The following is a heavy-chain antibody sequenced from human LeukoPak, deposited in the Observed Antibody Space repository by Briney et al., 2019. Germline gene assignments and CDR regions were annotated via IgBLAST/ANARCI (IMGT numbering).Heavy chain of an antibody. J-gene: IGHJ4*02. V-gene: IGHV4-59*01. D-gene: IGHD6-19*01. CDR1: GGSISSNY. CDR2: IHYSGST. Sequence: SETLSLIYSVSGGSISSNYWSWIRQPPGKGLEWIGYIHYSGSTNYNPSLKSRVTISLDTSKKQFSLKLNSVTAADTAVYYCARGYSSGWRWGQGTLVTVSS. CDR3: ARGYSSGWR.